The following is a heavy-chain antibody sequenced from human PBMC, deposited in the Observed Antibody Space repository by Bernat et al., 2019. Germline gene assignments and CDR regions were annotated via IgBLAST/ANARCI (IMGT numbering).Heavy chain of an antibody. V-gene: IGHV3-33*01. D-gene: IGHD6-19*01. Sequence: QVQLVESGGDVVQPGRSLRLSCAASGFTFSSYGMHWVRQAPGKGLEWVAVIWYDGSNKYYADSVKGRFTISRDNSKNTLYVQMNSLRAEDTAVYYCARDLAGMRSGFDYWGQGTLVTVSS. CDR2: IWYDGSNK. J-gene: IGHJ4*02. CDR3: ARDLAGMRSGFDY. CDR1: GFTFSSYG.